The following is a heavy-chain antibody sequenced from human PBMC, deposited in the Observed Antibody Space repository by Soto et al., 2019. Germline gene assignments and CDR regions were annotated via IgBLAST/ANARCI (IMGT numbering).Heavy chain of an antibody. CDR2: INHSGST. Sequence: SKTLSLTCAVYGGSFSGYYWSWIRQPPGKGLEWIGEINHSGSTNYNPSLKSRVTISVDTSKNQFSLKLSSVTAADTAVYYCASEDIVVVPAARGYYYYGMDVWGQGTTVTVSS. CDR1: GGSFSGYY. J-gene: IGHJ6*02. CDR3: ASEDIVVVPAARGYYYYGMDV. D-gene: IGHD2-2*01. V-gene: IGHV4-34*01.